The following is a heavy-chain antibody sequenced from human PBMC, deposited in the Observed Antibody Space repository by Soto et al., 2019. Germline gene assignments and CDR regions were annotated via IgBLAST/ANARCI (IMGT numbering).Heavy chain of an antibody. D-gene: IGHD1-1*01. CDR1: GFTFSSYS. J-gene: IGHJ4*02. Sequence: GGSLRLSCATSGFTFSSYSMHWFRQAPGKGLEWVAVTSSDGGTKFYADSVKGRFTISRDNSKNTLYLQMNSLRTEDTAVYYCAREVVTTQWYFDNWGQGILVTVSS. V-gene: IGHV3-30-3*01. CDR2: TSSDGGTK. CDR3: AREVVTTQWYFDN.